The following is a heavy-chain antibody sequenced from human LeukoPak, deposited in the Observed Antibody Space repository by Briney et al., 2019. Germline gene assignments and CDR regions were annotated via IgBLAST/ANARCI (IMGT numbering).Heavy chain of an antibody. CDR1: GFTFSSYA. CDR3: ARFIGILTGYGDY. V-gene: IGHV3-23*01. J-gene: IGHJ4*02. D-gene: IGHD3-9*01. Sequence: PGGSLRLSCAASGFTFSSYAMSWVRQAPGKGLEWVSAISGSGGSTYYADSVKGRFSLSRDNSKNTLYLQMNSLRAEDTAIYYCARFIGILTGYGDYWGQGALVTVSS. CDR2: ISGSGGST.